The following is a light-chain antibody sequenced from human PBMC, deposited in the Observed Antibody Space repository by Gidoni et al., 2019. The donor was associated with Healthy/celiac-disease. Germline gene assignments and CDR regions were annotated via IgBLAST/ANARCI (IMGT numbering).Light chain of an antibody. CDR3: QQYDNLPS. Sequence: IQMTQSPSSLSASVGDRVTITCQASQDISNYLNWYQQKPGKAPKLLIYDASNLETGVPSRFSGSGSGTDFTFTISSLQPEDIATYYCQQYDNLPSFGGXTKVEI. CDR1: QDISNY. J-gene: IGKJ4*01. V-gene: IGKV1-33*01. CDR2: DAS.